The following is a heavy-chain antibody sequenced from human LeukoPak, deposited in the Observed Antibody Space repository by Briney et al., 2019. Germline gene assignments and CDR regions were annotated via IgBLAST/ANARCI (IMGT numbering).Heavy chain of an antibody. V-gene: IGHV1-8*01. D-gene: IGHD3-22*01. Sequence: GASVKVSCKASGYTFTSYDINWVRQATGQGLEWMGWMNPNSGNTGYAQKSQGRVTMTRNTSISTAYMELSSLRSEDTAVYYCARGAKHYDSSGYYYYFDYWGQGTLVTVSS. CDR2: MNPNSGNT. CDR3: ARGAKHYDSSGYYYYFDY. CDR1: GYTFTSYD. J-gene: IGHJ4*02.